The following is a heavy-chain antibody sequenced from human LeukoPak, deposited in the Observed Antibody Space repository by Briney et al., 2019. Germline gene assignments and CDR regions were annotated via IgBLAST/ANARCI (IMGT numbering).Heavy chain of an antibody. CDR3: AKLSPSAVAGDY. CDR2: ISKSGRDI. CDR1: GFIFDTYA. D-gene: IGHD6-19*01. J-gene: IGHJ4*02. V-gene: IGHV3-21*01. Sequence: GGSLRLSCAASGFIFDTYAMNWVRQAPGKGLEWVSSISKSGRDIYYADSVRGRFTISRDNARDSLYLQMNSLRVEDTAVYYCAKLSPSAVAGDYWGQGTLVTVSS.